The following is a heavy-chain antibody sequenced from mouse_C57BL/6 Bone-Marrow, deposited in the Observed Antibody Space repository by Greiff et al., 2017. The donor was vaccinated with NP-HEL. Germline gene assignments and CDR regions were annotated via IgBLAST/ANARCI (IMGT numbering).Heavy chain of an antibody. D-gene: IGHD2-5*01. Sequence: DVMLVESGGGLVKPGGSLKLSCAASGFTFSDYGMHWVRQAPEKGLEWVAYISSGSSTIYYADTVKGRVTISRDNAKNTLFLQMTSRRSEDTAMDDCARDYSNYYWYFDVWGTGTTVTVSS. CDR2: ISSGSSTI. V-gene: IGHV5-17*01. CDR1: GFTFSDYG. J-gene: IGHJ1*03. CDR3: ARDYSNYYWYFDV.